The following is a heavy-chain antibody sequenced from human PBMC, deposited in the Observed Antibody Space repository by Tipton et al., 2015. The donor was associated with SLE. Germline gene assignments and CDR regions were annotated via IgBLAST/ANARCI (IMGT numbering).Heavy chain of an antibody. CDR3: ARHYGSRYFDY. V-gene: IGHV4-39*01. Sequence: TLSLTCTVSGGSISSSSYYWGWIRQPPGKGLEWIGSIYYSGSPYYNPSLKSRVTISVDTSKNQFSLKLSSVTAADTAVYYCARHYGSRYFDYWGQGTLVTVSS. CDR1: GGSISSSSYY. D-gene: IGHD1-26*01. J-gene: IGHJ4*02. CDR2: IYYSGSP.